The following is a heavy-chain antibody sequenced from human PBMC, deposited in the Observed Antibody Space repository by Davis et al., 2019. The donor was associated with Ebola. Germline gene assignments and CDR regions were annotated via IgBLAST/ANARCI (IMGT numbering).Heavy chain of an antibody. J-gene: IGHJ6*02. V-gene: IGHV3-49*03. CDR2: IRSKAYGGTT. CDR1: GFTFGDYA. CDR3: ARDFGREGYYYYYGMDV. D-gene: IGHD3-10*01. Sequence: GESLKISCTASGFTFGDYAMSWFRQAPGKRLEWVGFIRSKAYGGTTEYAASVKGRFTISRDNSKNTLYLQMNSLRAEDTAVYYCARDFGREGYYYYYGMDVWGQGTTVTVSS.